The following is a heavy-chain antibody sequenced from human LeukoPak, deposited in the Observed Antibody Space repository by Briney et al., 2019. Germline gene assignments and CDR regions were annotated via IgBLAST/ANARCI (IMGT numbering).Heavy chain of an antibody. Sequence: SVKVSCKASGGTFSSYAISWVRQAPGQGLEWMGGIIPIFGTANYAQKFQGRVTITADESTSTAYMELSSLRSEDTAVYYCAAVAGTFPDGWFDPWGQGTLVTVSS. V-gene: IGHV1-69*01. CDR2: IIPIFGTA. D-gene: IGHD6-19*01. CDR3: AAVAGTFPDGWFDP. J-gene: IGHJ5*02. CDR1: GGTFSSYA.